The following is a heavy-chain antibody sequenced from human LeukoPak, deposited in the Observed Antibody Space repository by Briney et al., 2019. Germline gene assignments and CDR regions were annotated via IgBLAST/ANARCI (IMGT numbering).Heavy chain of an antibody. CDR3: ARVRTNAYGFDY. CDR1: GFTFNFYW. V-gene: IGHV3-74*03. CDR2: INDDGSRF. D-gene: IGHD3-10*01. Sequence: GGSLRLSCVGSGFTFNFYWMHWVRQAPGKGLEWVSHINDDGSRFTYADFVKGRFTNSRDNAKNTVYLRMNSLRVEDTAVYYCARVRTNAYGFDYWGQGAQVTVSS. J-gene: IGHJ4*02.